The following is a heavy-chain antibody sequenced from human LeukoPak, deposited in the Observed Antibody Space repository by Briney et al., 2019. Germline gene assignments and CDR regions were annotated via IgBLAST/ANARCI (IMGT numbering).Heavy chain of an antibody. Sequence: GGSLRLSCAASGFTVSSNYMSWIRQAPGKGLEWVSVIYSGGSTYYADSVKGRFTISRDNSKSTLYLQMNSLRAEDTAVYYCARVRVPIRGYYGMDVWGQGTTVTVSS. CDR3: ARVRVPIRGYYGMDV. D-gene: IGHD3-10*02. V-gene: IGHV3-53*01. CDR1: GFTVSSNY. CDR2: IYSGGST. J-gene: IGHJ6*02.